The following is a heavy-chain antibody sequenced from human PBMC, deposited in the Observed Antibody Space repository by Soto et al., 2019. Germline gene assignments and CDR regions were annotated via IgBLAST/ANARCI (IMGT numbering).Heavy chain of an antibody. CDR1: GGTFSSYA. CDR2: IIPIFGTA. CDR3: AREPRSSIEAAGGDS. J-gene: IGHJ4*02. D-gene: IGHD6-13*01. Sequence: GASVKVSCKASGGTFSSYAISWVRQAPGQGLEWMGGIIPIFGTANYAQKFQGRVTITADESTSTAYMELSSLRSEDTAVYYCAREPRSSIEAAGGDSWGQGTAVTVSS. V-gene: IGHV1-69*13.